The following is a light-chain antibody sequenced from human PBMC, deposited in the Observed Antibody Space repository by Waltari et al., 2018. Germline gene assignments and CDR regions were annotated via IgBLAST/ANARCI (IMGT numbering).Light chain of an antibody. Sequence: QSALTQPRSVSGSPGQSVTISCTGTSSDVGGYNYVPWYQQPPGKAPKLMIYDVSKRPSGVPDRFSGSKSGNTASLTISGLQAEDEADYYCCSYAGSYTFDVVFGGGTKLTVL. CDR1: SSDVGGYNY. CDR2: DVS. CDR3: CSYAGSYTFDVV. V-gene: IGLV2-11*01. J-gene: IGLJ2*01.